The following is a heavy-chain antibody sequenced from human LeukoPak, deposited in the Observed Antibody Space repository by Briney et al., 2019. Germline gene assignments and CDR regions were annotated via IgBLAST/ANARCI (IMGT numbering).Heavy chain of an antibody. D-gene: IGHD2-2*02. J-gene: IGHJ4*02. V-gene: IGHV4-59*01. Sequence: SETLSLTCTVSGGSISSYCWSWIRQPPGKGLEWIGYIYYSGSTNYNPSLKSRVTISVDTSKNQFSLKLSSVTAADTAVYYCASIPGYWGQGTLVTVSS. CDR1: GGSISSYC. CDR3: ASIPGY. CDR2: IYYSGST.